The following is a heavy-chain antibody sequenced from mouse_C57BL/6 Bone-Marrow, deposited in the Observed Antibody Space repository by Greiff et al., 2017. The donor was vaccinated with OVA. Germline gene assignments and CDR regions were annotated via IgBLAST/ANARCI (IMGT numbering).Heavy chain of an antibody. V-gene: IGHV1-50*01. D-gene: IGHD2-3*01. J-gene: IGHJ2*01. Sequence: VQLQQPGAELVKPGASVKLSCKASGYTFTSYWMQWVKQRPGQGLEWIGEIDPSDSYTNYNQKFKGKATLTVDTSSSTAYMQLSSLTSEDSAVDYCARSMIPYYFDYWGQGTTLTVSS. CDR3: ARSMIPYYFDY. CDR1: GYTFTSYW. CDR2: IDPSDSYT.